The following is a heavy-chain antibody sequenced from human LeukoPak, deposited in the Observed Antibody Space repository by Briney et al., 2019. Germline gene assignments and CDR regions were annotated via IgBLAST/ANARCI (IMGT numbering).Heavy chain of an antibody. V-gene: IGHV1-2*02. J-gene: IGHJ5*02. CDR3: ARVALSSGYYRNWFDP. CDR1: GYTFTGYY. D-gene: IGHD3-22*01. CDR2: INPNSGGT. Sequence: ASVKVSCKASGYTFTGYYMHWVRQAPGQGLEWMGWINPNSGGTNYAQKFQGRVTMTRDTSISTAYMELSRLRSDDTAVYYCARVALSSGYYRNWFDPWGQGTLVTVSS.